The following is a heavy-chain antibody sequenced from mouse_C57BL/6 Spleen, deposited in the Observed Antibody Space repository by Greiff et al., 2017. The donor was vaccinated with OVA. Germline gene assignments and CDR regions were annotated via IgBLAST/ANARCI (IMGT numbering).Heavy chain of an antibody. CDR2: IYPSDGET. V-gene: IGHV1-61*01. CDR3: AREGGLRLSGFGY. Sequence: QVQLQQPGAELVRPGSSVKLSCKASGYTFTSSWMDWVKQRPGPGLEWIGHIYPSDGETHYNQKFKDKATLTADKSSSTASMQLSSLPSEDSAVYSGAREGGLRLSGFGYRGQGNLVTVSA. D-gene: IGHD1-1*01. J-gene: IGHJ3*01. CDR1: GYTFTSSW.